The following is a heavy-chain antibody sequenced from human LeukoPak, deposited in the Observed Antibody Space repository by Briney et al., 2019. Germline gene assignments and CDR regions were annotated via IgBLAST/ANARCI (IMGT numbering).Heavy chain of an antibody. CDR1: GGTFSSYA. V-gene: IGHV1-69*06. J-gene: IGHJ4*02. Sequence: GASVKVSCKASGGTFSSYAISWVRQAPGQGLEWMGGIIPIFGTANYAQKFQGRVTMTEDTSTDTAYMELSSLRSEDTAVYYCATGVPPITMIGPYDYWGQGTLVTVSS. CDR2: IIPIFGTA. CDR3: ATGVPPITMIGPYDY. D-gene: IGHD3-22*01.